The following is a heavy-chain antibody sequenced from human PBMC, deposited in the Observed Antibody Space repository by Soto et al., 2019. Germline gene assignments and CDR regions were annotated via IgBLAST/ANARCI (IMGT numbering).Heavy chain of an antibody. Sequence: GGSLRLSCAASGLTFSSYGMHWVRQAPGKGLEWVAHISYDGSNEHYVDSVKGRFTISRDNAKNTLYLQMNSLRAEDTGVYYCARPEYYYDSRGYYGYWGQGTLVTVSS. CDR2: ISYDGSNE. J-gene: IGHJ4*02. D-gene: IGHD3-22*01. V-gene: IGHV3-30*03. CDR3: ARPEYYYDSRGYYGY. CDR1: GLTFSSYG.